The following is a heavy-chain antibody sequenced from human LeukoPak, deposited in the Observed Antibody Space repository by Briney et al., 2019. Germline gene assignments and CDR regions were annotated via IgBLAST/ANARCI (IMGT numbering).Heavy chain of an antibody. J-gene: IGHJ4*02. Sequence: SETLSLTCTVSGGSFSSGNYYWSWIRQPAGKGLEWIGRIYTSGSTNYNPSLKSRVTISVDTSKNQFSLKLSSVTAADTALYYCARARGSLGFDYWGQGTLVTVSS. CDR2: IYTSGST. D-gene: IGHD3-10*01. V-gene: IGHV4-61*02. CDR3: ARARGSLGFDY. CDR1: GGSFSSGNYY.